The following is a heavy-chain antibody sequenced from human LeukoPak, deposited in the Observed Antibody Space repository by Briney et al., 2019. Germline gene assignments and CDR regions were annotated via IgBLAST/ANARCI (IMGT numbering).Heavy chain of an antibody. J-gene: IGHJ6*02. CDR2: IKQDGSEK. D-gene: IGHD2-15*01. Sequence: GGSLRLSCAASGFTFSSYWMSWVRQAPGKGLEWVANIKQDGSEKYYVDSVKGRFTISRDNAKNSLYLQMNSLRAEDTAVYYCARDSGYYYYGMDVWGQGPTVTVSS. CDR1: GFTFSSYW. CDR3: ARDSGYYYYGMDV. V-gene: IGHV3-7*01.